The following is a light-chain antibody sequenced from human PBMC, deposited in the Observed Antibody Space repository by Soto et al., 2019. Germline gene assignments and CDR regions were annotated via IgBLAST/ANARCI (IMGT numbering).Light chain of an antibody. CDR2: DND. Sequence: QTVVTQPPSVSAAPGQKVTISCSGRYSNIGNNHVSWYQQLPGTAPKLLIYDNDKRPSGIPDRFSGSKSGTSATLGINGHQTGDEADYYCGTWDGKVFGTGTKLTVL. CDR1: YSNIGNNH. V-gene: IGLV1-51*01. J-gene: IGLJ1*01. CDR3: GTWDGKV.